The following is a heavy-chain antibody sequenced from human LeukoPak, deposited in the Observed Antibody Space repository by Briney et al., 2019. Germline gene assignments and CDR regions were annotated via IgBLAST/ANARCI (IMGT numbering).Heavy chain of an antibody. V-gene: IGHV3-20*04. D-gene: IGHD2-15*01. CDR3: AKGVVAATNAAYYGMDV. J-gene: IGHJ6*02. CDR1: GFTFDDYG. CDR2: INWNGDST. Sequence: GGSLRLSCAASGFTFDDYGMNWVRQAPGKGLQWVSAINWNGDSTAYADSVKGRFTISRDNAKNSLYLQMNSLRVEDTAVFFCAKGVVAATNAAYYGMDVWGQGTTVTVSS.